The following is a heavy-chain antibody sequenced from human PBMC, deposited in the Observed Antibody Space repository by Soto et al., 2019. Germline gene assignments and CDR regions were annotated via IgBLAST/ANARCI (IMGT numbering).Heavy chain of an antibody. Sequence: SETLSLTCTVSGGSISSGGYYWSWIRQHPGKGLEWIGYIYYSGSTYYNPSLKSRVTISVDTSKNQFSLKLSSVTAADTAVYYCARVRGGIVVVPADPDINWFDPWGQGTLVTV. CDR1: GGSISSGGYY. D-gene: IGHD2-2*01. CDR3: ARVRGGIVVVPADPDINWFDP. V-gene: IGHV4-31*03. CDR2: IYYSGST. J-gene: IGHJ5*02.